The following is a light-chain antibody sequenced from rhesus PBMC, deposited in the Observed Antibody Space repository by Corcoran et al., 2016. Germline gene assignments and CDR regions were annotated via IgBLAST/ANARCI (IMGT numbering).Light chain of an antibody. J-gene: IGKJ2*01. CDR2: KAS. CDR1: ENINTY. CDR3: QQGYGAPYS. Sequence: DIQMTQSPSSLSASVGDRVTITCRASENINTYLPWYQQKPGKSPKLLIYKASTLQSGVPSRFSGSGSGTDYTFTISSLQPEDFATYDCQQGYGAPYSFGQGTKVEIK. V-gene: IGKV1-74*01.